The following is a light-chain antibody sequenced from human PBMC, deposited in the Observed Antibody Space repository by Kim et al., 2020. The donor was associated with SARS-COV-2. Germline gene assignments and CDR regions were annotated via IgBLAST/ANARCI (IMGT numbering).Light chain of an antibody. CDR3: NSRDSSGNHWV. J-gene: IGLJ3*02. V-gene: IGLV3-19*01. CDR2: GKN. Sequence: ALGQKVRIKCQGDSLRSYYASWYQQKTGQATVLVIYGKNNRPSGIPDRFSGSSSGNTASLTITGAQAEDEADYYCNSRDSSGNHWVFGGGTQLTVL. CDR1: SLRSYY.